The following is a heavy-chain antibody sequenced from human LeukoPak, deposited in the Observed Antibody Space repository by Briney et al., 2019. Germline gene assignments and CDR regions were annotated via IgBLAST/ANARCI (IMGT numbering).Heavy chain of an antibody. J-gene: IGHJ5*02. D-gene: IGHD6-13*01. CDR2: INHSGST. CDR3: ARGEYSSSWYSRLNWFDP. V-gene: IGHV4-34*01. Sequence: SETLSLTCAVYGGSFSGYYWSWIRQPPGKGLEWIGEINHSGSTNYNPSLKSRVTISVDTSKNQFSLKLSSVTAADTAVYYCARGEYSSSWYSRLNWFDPWGQGTLSPSPQ. CDR1: GGSFSGYY.